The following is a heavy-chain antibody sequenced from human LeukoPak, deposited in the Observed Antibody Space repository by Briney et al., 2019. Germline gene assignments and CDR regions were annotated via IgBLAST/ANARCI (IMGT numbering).Heavy chain of an antibody. CDR3: ARVLTVPEGGESFDF. V-gene: IGHV3-48*03. J-gene: IGHJ4*02. CDR1: GFTFSSYE. D-gene: IGHD3-16*01. CDR2: ISTSGTKK. Sequence: GGSLRLSCAVSGFTFSSYEMTWVRQAPGKGLEWISYISTSGTKKSYADSVEGRFSISRDNAKNLLYLQLNSLRAEDTSIYYCARVLTVPEGGESFDFRGQGTLVIVST.